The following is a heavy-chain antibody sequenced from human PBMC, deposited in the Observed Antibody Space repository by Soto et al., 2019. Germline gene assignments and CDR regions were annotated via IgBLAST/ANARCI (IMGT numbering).Heavy chain of an antibody. V-gene: IGHV1-3*01. CDR1: GYTFTSYA. D-gene: IGHD5-12*01. J-gene: IGHJ4*02. CDR2: INAGNGNT. Sequence: ASVKVSCKASGYTFTSYAMHWVRQAPGQRLEWTGWINAGNGNTKYSQKFQGRVTITRDTSASTAYMELSSLRSEDTAVYYCARDDRVAGREGTFDYWGQGTLVTVSS. CDR3: ARDDRVAGREGTFDY.